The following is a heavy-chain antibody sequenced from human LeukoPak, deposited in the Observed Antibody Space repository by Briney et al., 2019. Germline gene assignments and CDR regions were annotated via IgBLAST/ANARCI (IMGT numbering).Heavy chain of an antibody. V-gene: IGHV4-34*01. Sequence: SETLSLTCAAYGGSFSGYYWSWIRQPPGKGLEWIGEINHSGSTNYNPSLKSRVTISVDTSKNQFSLKLSSVTAADTAVYYCARAGYSSGWYRYFQHWGQGTLVTVSS. CDR3: ARAGYSSGWYRYFQH. CDR1: GGSFSGYY. CDR2: INHSGST. J-gene: IGHJ1*01. D-gene: IGHD6-19*01.